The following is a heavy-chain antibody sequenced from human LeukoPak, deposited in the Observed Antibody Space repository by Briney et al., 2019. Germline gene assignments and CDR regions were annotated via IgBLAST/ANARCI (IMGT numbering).Heavy chain of an antibody. V-gene: IGHV3-53*04. CDR3: AKGPGIAVKNWFDP. CDR2: IYSGGST. CDR1: GFTVSSNY. D-gene: IGHD6-19*01. Sequence: GGSLRLSCAASGFTVSSNYMSWVRQAPGKGLEWVSVIYSGGSTYYADSVKGRFTISRHNSKNTLYLQMNSLRAEDTAVYYCAKGPGIAVKNWFDPWGQGTLVTVSS. J-gene: IGHJ5*02.